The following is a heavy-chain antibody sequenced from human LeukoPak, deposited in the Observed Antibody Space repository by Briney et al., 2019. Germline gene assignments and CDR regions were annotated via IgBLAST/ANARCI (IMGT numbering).Heavy chain of an antibody. CDR3: AAFLVGATLPFDY. J-gene: IGHJ4*02. CDR1: GFTFTSSA. V-gene: IGHV1-58*01. CDR2: IVVGSGNT. Sequence: TSVKVSCKASGFTFTSSAVQWVRQSRGQRLECIGWIVVGSGNTNYAQKFQERVTITRDMSTSTAYMELSSLRSEDTAVYYCAAFLVGATLPFDYWGQGTLVTVSS. D-gene: IGHD1-26*01.